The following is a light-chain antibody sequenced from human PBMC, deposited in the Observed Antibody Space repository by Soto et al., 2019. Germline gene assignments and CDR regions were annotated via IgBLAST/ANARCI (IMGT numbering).Light chain of an antibody. J-gene: IGKJ2*01. CDR2: GAS. Sequence: EIVLTQSPGTLSLSPGERATLSCRASQSVSSSYLAWYQQKPGQAPRLLIYGASSRATGIPDRFSGSGSGTDFTRTISRLEPEDFAVYDCQQYGSSPRYTCGHGTKLEIK. V-gene: IGKV3-20*01. CDR1: QSVSSSY. CDR3: QQYGSSPRYT.